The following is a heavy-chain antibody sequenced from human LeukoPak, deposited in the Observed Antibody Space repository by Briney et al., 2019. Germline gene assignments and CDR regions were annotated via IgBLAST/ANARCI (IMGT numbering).Heavy chain of an antibody. Sequence: EASVKVSCKASGYTFTSYGISWVRQAPGQGLEWMGWISAYNGNTNYAQKLQGRVTMTTDTSTSTVYMELRSLRSDDTAVYYCARTIVVVTADYFDYWGQGTLVTVSS. J-gene: IGHJ4*02. CDR2: ISAYNGNT. D-gene: IGHD2-21*02. CDR1: GYTFTSYG. CDR3: ARTIVVVTADYFDY. V-gene: IGHV1-18*01.